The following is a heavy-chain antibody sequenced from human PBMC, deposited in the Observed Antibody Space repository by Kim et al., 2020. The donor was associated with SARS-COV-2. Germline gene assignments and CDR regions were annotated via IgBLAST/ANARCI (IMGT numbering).Heavy chain of an antibody. J-gene: IGHJ4*02. CDR2: ISVSGVDT. Sequence: GGSLRLSCAASGFAFSIYTMTWARQAPGKRLEWVSSISVSGVDTHYAGSVRGRFTISRDNSKNTLYLQMNSLRAEDTAIYYCARDGNYDIVSEAYWGQGT. V-gene: IGHV3-23*01. D-gene: IGHD3-9*01. CDR1: GFAFSIYT. CDR3: ARDGNYDIVSEAY.